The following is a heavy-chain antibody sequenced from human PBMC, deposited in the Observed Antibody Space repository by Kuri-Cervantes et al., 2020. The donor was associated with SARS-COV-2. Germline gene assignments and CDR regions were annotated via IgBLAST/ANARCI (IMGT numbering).Heavy chain of an antibody. Sequence: ESLKISCTVSGYSISSGYYWGWIRQPPGKGLEWIGSIYHSGSTNYNPSLKSRVTISVDTSKNQFSLKLSSVAAADTAVYYCASEGERLLWFGELSRWGQGTLVTVSS. CDR2: IYHSGST. CDR3: ASEGERLLWFGELSR. D-gene: IGHD3-10*01. J-gene: IGHJ4*02. CDR1: GYSISSGYY. V-gene: IGHV4-38-2*02.